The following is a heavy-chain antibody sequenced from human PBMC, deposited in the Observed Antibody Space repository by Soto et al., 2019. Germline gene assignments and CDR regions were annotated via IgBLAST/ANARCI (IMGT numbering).Heavy chain of an antibody. CDR3: TRYSYGASEY. D-gene: IGHD5-18*01. J-gene: IGHJ4*02. CDR1: GFTVSNAW. Sequence: EVQLVESGGGLVKPGGSLRLSCAASGFTVSNAWMRWVRQAPGKGLEWVGRIKSKTDGGTTEYDAPVKGRFTISRDDSKNTLYLQMNSLKTEDTAVYYCTRYSYGASEYWGQGTRVTVSS. V-gene: IGHV3-15*01. CDR2: IKSKTDGGTT.